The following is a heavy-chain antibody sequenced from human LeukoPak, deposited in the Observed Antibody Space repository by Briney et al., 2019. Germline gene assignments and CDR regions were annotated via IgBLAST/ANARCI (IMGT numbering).Heavy chain of an antibody. D-gene: IGHD2/OR15-2a*01. V-gene: IGHV3-48*01. J-gene: IGHJ4*02. CDR3: ARDYVYAFDY. CDR2: ISSSSSTI. Sequence: GGSLSLSCAASGFTFCSQSMTWVGQAPGEGLEWVSYISSSSSTIYYADSVKGRFTISRDNAKNALYLQMNSVRAEATAVYFCARDYVYAFDYWGQGTLVTVSS. CDR1: GFTFCSQS.